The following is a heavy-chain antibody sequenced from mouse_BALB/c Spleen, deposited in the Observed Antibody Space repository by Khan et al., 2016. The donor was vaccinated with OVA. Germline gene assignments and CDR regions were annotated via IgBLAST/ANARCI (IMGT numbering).Heavy chain of an antibody. Sequence: QVQLQQSGAELVRPGASVKLSCKASGYTFTSYWINWVKQRPGQGLEWIGNIYPSDSYTNYNQKFKDKATLTVDKSSSTAYMQLSSPTSEDSAVDYCTSSYFPWFAYWGQGTLVTVSA. CDR3: TSSYFPWFAY. CDR1: GYTFTSYW. J-gene: IGHJ3*01. D-gene: IGHD2-12*01. V-gene: IGHV1-69*02. CDR2: IYPSDSYT.